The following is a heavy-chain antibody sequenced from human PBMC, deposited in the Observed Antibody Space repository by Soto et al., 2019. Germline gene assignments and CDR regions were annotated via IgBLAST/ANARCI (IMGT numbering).Heavy chain of an antibody. V-gene: IGHV5-10-1*01. D-gene: IGHD1-7*01. CDR3: AREKSDLELFNWLDP. CDR2: IDPRDSYT. J-gene: IGHJ5*02. CDR1: GYSFTTYW. Sequence: LGESLKISCEASGYSFTTYWISWVRQMPGKGLEWMGAIDPRDSYTKYSPSFQGHVTISVDKSISTAYLQRNSLKASDTAIYYCAREKSDLELFNWLDPWGQGTLVTVSS.